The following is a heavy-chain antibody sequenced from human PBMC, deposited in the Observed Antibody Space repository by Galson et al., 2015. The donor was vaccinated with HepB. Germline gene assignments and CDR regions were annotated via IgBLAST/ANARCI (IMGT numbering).Heavy chain of an antibody. J-gene: IGHJ5*02. D-gene: IGHD4-17*01. CDR1: GTSMSGHY. CDR3: AGDRDGDNLDL. CDR2: VYYGLSG. Sequence: QVQLQESGPGLVKPSETLSLTCTVSGTSMSGHYWTWLRLPPGKGLEWIGNVYYGLSGNYNTSFKSRVTMSIDSPNNQFSLNLNSVTAADTAVYFCAGDRDGDNLDLWGQGALVTVSS. V-gene: IGHV4-59*11.